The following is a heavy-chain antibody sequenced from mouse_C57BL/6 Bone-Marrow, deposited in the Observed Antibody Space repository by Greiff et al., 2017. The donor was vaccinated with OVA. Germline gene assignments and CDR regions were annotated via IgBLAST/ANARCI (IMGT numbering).Heavy chain of an antibody. V-gene: IGHV2-2*01. CDR1: GFSLTSYG. CDR3: ARNPLSTVVATDWYFDV. D-gene: IGHD1-1*01. Sequence: QVQLQQSGPGLVQPSQSLSITCTVSGFSLTSYGVHWVRQSPGKGLEWLGVIWSGGSTDYNAAFISRLSISKDNSKSQVFFKMNSLQADDTAIYYCARNPLSTVVATDWYFDVWGTGTTVTVSS. CDR2: IWSGGST. J-gene: IGHJ1*03.